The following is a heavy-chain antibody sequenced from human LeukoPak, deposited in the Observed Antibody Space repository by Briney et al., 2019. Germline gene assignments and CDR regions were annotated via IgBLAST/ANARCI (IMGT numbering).Heavy chain of an antibody. CDR2: IIPILGIA. J-gene: IGHJ4*02. Sequence: SVKVSCKASGGTFSSYAISWVRQAPGQGLEWMGRIIPILGIANYAQKFQGRVTITADKSTSTAYMELSSLRSEDTAVYYCAYYGSGSYSDYWGQGTLVTVSS. V-gene: IGHV1-69*04. CDR1: GGTFSSYA. CDR3: AYYGSGSYSDY. D-gene: IGHD3-10*01.